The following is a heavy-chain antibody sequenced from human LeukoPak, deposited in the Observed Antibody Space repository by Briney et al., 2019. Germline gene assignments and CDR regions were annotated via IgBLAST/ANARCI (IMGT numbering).Heavy chain of an antibody. CDR1: GFTFSSYA. Sequence: GGSLRLSCTASGFTFSSYAMNWVRQAPGKGLEWVSGISSSASSTYYADSVKGRFTISRDNAKNSLYLQMNSLRAEDMALYYCAKTYSSGWDDAFDIWGQGTMVTVSS. V-gene: IGHV3-23*01. D-gene: IGHD6-19*01. CDR2: ISSSASST. CDR3: AKTYSSGWDDAFDI. J-gene: IGHJ3*02.